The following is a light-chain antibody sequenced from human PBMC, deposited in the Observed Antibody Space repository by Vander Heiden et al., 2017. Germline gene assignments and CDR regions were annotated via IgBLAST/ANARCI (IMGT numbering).Light chain of an antibody. J-gene: IGLJ3*02. Sequence: QSVLTQPPSASGTPGHRVTISCSGSSSNIGSNTVNWYQQLPGTAPKLLIYSNNQRPSGVPDRFSGSKSGTSASLAISGLQSEDEADYYCAAWDDSLNAWVFGGGTKLTVL. CDR1: SSNIGSNT. CDR2: SNN. V-gene: IGLV1-44*01. CDR3: AAWDDSLNAWV.